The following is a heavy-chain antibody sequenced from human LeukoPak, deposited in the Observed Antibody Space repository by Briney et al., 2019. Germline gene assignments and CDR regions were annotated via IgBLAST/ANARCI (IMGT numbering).Heavy chain of an antibody. CDR1: GFTFSSYG. Sequence: GGSLRLSCAASGFTFSSYGMSWVRQAPGKGLEWVSAISGSGGSTYYADSVKGRFTISRDNSKNTLYLQMNSLRAEDTAVYYCAKGEYYGSGSYYNVFDYWGQGTLVTVSS. CDR2: ISGSGGST. D-gene: IGHD3-10*01. J-gene: IGHJ4*02. V-gene: IGHV3-23*01. CDR3: AKGEYYGSGSYYNVFDY.